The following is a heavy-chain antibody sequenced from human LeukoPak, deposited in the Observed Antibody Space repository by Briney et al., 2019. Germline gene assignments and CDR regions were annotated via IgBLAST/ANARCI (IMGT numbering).Heavy chain of an antibody. D-gene: IGHD4-17*01. J-gene: IGHJ4*02. CDR1: GGSISSSSYY. Sequence: SETLSLTCTVSGGSISSSSYYWGWIRQPPGKGLEWIGSIYYSGSTYYNPSLKSRVTISVDTSKNQFSLKLSSVTAADTAVYYCARDSGDYLDYWGQGTLVTVSS. CDR2: IYYSGST. CDR3: ARDSGDYLDY. V-gene: IGHV4-39*02.